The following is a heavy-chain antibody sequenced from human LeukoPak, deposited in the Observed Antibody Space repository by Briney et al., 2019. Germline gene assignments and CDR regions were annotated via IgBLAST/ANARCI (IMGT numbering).Heavy chain of an antibody. J-gene: IGHJ4*02. V-gene: IGHV3-23*01. CDR1: GITFSSHA. D-gene: IGHD2-15*01. Sequence: GGSLRLSCAASGITFSSHAMSWVRQAPGKGLQWVAVISGGGRTTEYEDFVKGRFTISRDNSKNTLSLQMNSLTVEDTAIYFCAKNVVVKRYIDFWGQGTLVTVSS. CDR3: AKNVVVKRYIDF. CDR2: ISGGGRTT.